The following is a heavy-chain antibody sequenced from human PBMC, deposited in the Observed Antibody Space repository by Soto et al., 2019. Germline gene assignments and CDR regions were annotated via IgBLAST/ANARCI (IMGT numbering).Heavy chain of an antibody. CDR2: IGGSGGST. V-gene: IGHV3-23*01. Sequence: LRLSCAAPGFTFSSYAMSWVRQAPGKGLEWVSAIGGSGGSTYYADSVKGRFTISRDNSKNTLYLQMNSLRAEDTAVYYCAKDRTITMIEGAFDIWGQGTMVTVSS. CDR3: AKDRTITMIEGAFDI. CDR1: GFTFSSYA. J-gene: IGHJ3*02. D-gene: IGHD3-22*01.